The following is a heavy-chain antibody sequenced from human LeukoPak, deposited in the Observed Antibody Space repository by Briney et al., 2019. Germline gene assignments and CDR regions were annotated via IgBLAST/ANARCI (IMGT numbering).Heavy chain of an antibody. D-gene: IGHD2-2*01. CDR3: ARVKGMIVVVPAAAPGDY. CDR2: ISAYNGNT. CDR1: GYTFTSYG. Sequence: GASVKVSCKASGYTFTSYGISWVRQAPGQGLEWMGWISAYNGNTNYAQKLQGRVTMTTDTSTSTAYMELRSLRSDDTAVYYCARVKGMIVVVPAAAPGDYWGQGTLVTVSS. V-gene: IGHV1-18*01. J-gene: IGHJ4*02.